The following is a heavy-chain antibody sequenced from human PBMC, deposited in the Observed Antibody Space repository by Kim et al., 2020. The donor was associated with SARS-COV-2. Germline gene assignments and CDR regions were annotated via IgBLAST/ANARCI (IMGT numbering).Heavy chain of an antibody. Sequence: SQTLSLTCAISGDSVSSNSAAWNWIRQSPSRGLEWLGRTYYRSKWYNDYAVSVKSRITINPDTSKNQFSLQLNSVTPEDTAVYYCARELCSGGSCYSGRRGHFDYWGQGTLVTVSS. CDR1: GDSVSSNSAA. V-gene: IGHV6-1*01. CDR2: TYYRSKWYN. D-gene: IGHD2-15*01. J-gene: IGHJ4*02. CDR3: ARELCSGGSCYSGRRGHFDY.